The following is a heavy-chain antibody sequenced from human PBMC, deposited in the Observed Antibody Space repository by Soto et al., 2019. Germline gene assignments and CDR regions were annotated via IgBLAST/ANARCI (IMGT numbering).Heavy chain of an antibody. V-gene: IGHV1-2*04. CDR3: AREMKGIAAAGDYYYYGMDV. Sequence: VASVKVSCKASGYTFTGYYMHWVRQAPGQGLEWMGWINPNSGGTNYAQKFQGWVTMTRDTSISTAYMELSRLRSDDTAVYYCAREMKGIAAAGDYYYYGMDVWGPGTTVTV. J-gene: IGHJ6*02. CDR2: INPNSGGT. D-gene: IGHD6-13*01. CDR1: GYTFTGYY.